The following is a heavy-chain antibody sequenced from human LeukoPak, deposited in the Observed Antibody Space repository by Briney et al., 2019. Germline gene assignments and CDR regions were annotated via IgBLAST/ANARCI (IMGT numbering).Heavy chain of an antibody. V-gene: IGHV4-34*01. D-gene: IGHD2-21*02. Sequence: KPSETLSLTCAVYGGSFSTYYWSWIRQPPGKGLEWIGEINHSGSTNYNPSLKSRATISVDTSKNQFSLKLSSVSAADTAVYYCARGGFYCGGDCYVDYWGQGTLVTVSS. CDR2: INHSGST. CDR1: GGSFSTYY. J-gene: IGHJ4*02. CDR3: ARGGFYCGGDCYVDY.